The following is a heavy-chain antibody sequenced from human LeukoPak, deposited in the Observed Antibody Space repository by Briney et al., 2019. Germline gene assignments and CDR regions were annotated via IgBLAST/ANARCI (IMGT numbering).Heavy chain of an antibody. CDR3: ARGRSSGWYGDY. J-gene: IGHJ4*02. Sequence: SETLSLTCSVSGGPLSSYYWTWIRQPPGKGLEWIGEINHSGSTNYNPSLKSRVTISVDTSKKQFSLKLSSVSAPDTAVYYCARGRSSGWYGDYWGQGTLVTVSS. V-gene: IGHV4-34*01. CDR1: GGPLSSYY. D-gene: IGHD6-19*01. CDR2: INHSGST.